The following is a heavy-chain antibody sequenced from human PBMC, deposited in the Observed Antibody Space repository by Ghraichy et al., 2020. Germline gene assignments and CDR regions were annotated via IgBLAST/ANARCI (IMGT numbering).Heavy chain of an antibody. CDR3: ARERWGTDDSSGYYYGGFDY. D-gene: IGHD3-22*01. J-gene: IGHJ4*02. CDR2: ISYDGSNK. Sequence: GGSLRLSCAASGFTFSNYAMHWVRQAPGKGLEWVAVISYDGSNKYYADSVKGRFTISRDNSKNTLYLQMNSLRAEDTAVYYCARERWGTDDSSGYYYGGFDYWGQGTLVTVSS. CDR1: GFTFSNYA. V-gene: IGHV3-30*03.